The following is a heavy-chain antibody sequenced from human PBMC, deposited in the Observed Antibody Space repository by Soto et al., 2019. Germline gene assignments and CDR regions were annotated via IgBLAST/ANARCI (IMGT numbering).Heavy chain of an antibody. D-gene: IGHD4-17*01. V-gene: IGHV1-69*12. CDR3: ATWPEGYGDWEYFDY. J-gene: IGHJ4*02. CDR1: GGTFSSYA. Sequence: QVQLVQSGAEVKKPGSSVKVSCKASGGTFSSYAISWVRQAPGQGLEWMGGIIPIFGTANYAQKFQGRVTITADESTSTAYMERSSLRSEDTAVYYCATWPEGYGDWEYFDYWGQGTLVTVSS. CDR2: IIPIFGTA.